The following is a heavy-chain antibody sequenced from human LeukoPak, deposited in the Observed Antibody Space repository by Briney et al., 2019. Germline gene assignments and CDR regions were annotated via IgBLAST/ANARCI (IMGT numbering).Heavy chain of an antibody. Sequence: SETLSLTCTVSGGSITSYYWSWIRQPAGKGLEWIGYIYYSGSTNYNPSLKSRVTISVDTSKNQFSLKLSSVTAADTAVYYCARHTGSGYDGWFDPWGQGTLVTVSS. J-gene: IGHJ5*02. CDR1: GGSITSYY. V-gene: IGHV4-59*08. CDR2: IYYSGST. D-gene: IGHD5-12*01. CDR3: ARHTGSGYDGWFDP.